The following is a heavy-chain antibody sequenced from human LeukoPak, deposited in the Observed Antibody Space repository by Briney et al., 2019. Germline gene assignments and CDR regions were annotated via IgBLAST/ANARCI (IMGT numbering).Heavy chain of an antibody. Sequence: SETLSLTCAVYGGSFSDYYWNWIRQPPGKGLEWIGEINHSGSTNYNPSLKSRVTMSVDTFKNQFSLTLSSVTAADTAVYYCARVQDFEARGYYLGYWGHGTLVTVSS. CDR2: INHSGST. CDR3: ARVQDFEARGYYLGY. D-gene: IGHD3-22*01. CDR1: GGSFSDYY. V-gene: IGHV4-34*01. J-gene: IGHJ4*01.